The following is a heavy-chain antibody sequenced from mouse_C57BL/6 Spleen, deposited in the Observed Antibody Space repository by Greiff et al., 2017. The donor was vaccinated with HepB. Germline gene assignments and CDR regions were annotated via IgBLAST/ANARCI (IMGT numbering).Heavy chain of an antibody. CDR1: GYTFTSYW. J-gene: IGHJ2*01. D-gene: IGHD2-5*01. CDR3: ARSVRSLYFDY. CDR2: IDPSDSYT. Sequence: VQLQQPGAELVMPGASVKLSCKASGYTFTSYWMHWVKQRPGQGLEWIGEIDPSDSYTNYNQKFKGKSTLTVDKSSSTAYMQLSSLTSEDSAVYYCARSVRSLYFDYWGQGTTLTVSS. V-gene: IGHV1-69*01.